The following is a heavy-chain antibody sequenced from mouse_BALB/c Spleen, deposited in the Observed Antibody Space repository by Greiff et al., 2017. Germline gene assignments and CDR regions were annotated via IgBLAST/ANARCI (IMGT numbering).Heavy chain of an antibody. J-gene: IGHJ2*01. CDR2: INPSNGRT. CDR3: ARHFFDY. CDR1: GYTFTSYW. V-gene: IGHV1S81*02. Sequence: QVQLKQPGAELVKPGASVKLSCKASGYTFTSYWMHWVKQRPGQGLEWIGEINPSNGRTNYNEKFKSKATLTVDKSSSTAYMQLSSLTSEDSAVYYCARHFFDYWGQGTTLTVSS.